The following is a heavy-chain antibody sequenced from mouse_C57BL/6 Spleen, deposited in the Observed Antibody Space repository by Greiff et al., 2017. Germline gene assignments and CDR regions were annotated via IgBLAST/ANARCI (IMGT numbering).Heavy chain of an antibody. V-gene: IGHV14-1*01. CDR2: IDPEDGDT. J-gene: IGHJ3*01. D-gene: IGHD2-1*01. CDR1: GFNITDYY. Sequence: VQLQQSGAELVRPGASVKLSCTASGFNITDYYMHWVKQRPEQGLEWIGRIDPEDGDTEYAPKFQGKATMTAGTSSSTAYLQLSSLTSEDTAVYYCTTYYGNYTEFADWGQGTLVTVSA. CDR3: TTYYGNYTEFAD.